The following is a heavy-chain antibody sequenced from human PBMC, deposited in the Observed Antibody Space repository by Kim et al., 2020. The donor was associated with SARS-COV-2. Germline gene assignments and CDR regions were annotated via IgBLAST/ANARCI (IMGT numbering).Heavy chain of an antibody. CDR3: ARVGYGDYDWYFDL. V-gene: IGHV4-59*01. J-gene: IGHJ2*01. D-gene: IGHD4-17*01. Sequence: NPSLKSRVTISVDTSKNQFSLKLSSVTAADTAVYYCARVGYGDYDWYFDLWGRGTLVTVSS.